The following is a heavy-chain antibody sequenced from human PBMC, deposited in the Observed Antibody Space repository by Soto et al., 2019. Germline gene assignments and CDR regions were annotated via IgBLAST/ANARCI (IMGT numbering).Heavy chain of an antibody. CDR2: ISSSSSYI. CDR1: GFTFSSYS. J-gene: IGHJ6*02. D-gene: IGHD6-19*01. CDR3: ARDPRRYRSGGYRGVDYYGMDV. Sequence: EVQLVESGGGLVKPGGSLRLSCAASGFTFSSYSMNWVRQAPGKGLEWVSSISSSSSYIYYADSVKGRFTISRDNAKNALYLQLNRLRAEDTAVYYCARDPRRYRSGGYRGVDYYGMDVWGPGTTVTVSS. V-gene: IGHV3-21*01.